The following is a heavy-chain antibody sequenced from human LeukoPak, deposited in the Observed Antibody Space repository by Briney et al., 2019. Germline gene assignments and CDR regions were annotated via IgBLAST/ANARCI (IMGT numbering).Heavy chain of an antibody. CDR1: GGSFSGYY. Sequence: SETLSLTCAVYGGSFSGYYWSWIRQPPGKGLEWIGKINHSGSTNYNPSLKSRVTISVDTSKNQFSLKLSSVTAADTAVYYCARKRAYCSGGSCYSLEYYYYGMDVWGQGTTVTVSS. CDR3: ARKRAYCSGGSCYSLEYYYYGMDV. J-gene: IGHJ6*02. CDR2: INHSGST. V-gene: IGHV4-34*01. D-gene: IGHD2-15*01.